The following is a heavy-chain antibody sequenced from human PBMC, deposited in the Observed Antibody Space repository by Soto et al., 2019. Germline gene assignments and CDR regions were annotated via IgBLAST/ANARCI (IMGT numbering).Heavy chain of an antibody. V-gene: IGHV4-39*01. D-gene: IGHD3-22*01. CDR3: ARQASGYYYGWFDT. CDR1: GGSILDSTYY. Sequence: QLLLQESGPGLVKPSETLSLTCTVSGGSILDSTYYWAWIRQSPGKGLEWIGTIFYSGGTFYTPSLXXXVXXSVDTSNNQFSLKLSSVTAADTAVYYCARQASGYYYGWFDTWGQGTLVTVSS. J-gene: IGHJ5*02. CDR2: IFYSGGT.